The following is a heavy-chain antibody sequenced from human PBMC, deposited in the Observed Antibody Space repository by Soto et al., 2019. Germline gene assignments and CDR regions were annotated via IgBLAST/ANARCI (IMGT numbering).Heavy chain of an antibody. J-gene: IGHJ3*02. CDR3: AREVTMIVVVPRGGAFDI. D-gene: IGHD3-22*01. V-gene: IGHV3-48*02. CDR1: GFTLISGA. Sequence: WGARSLSCSCSGFTLISGAMSWVRQAPGKWLEWVSYISSSSSTIYYAYSVKGRFTIARDNAKNSLYLQMNSLRDEDTAVYYCAREVTMIVVVPRGGAFDIWGQGTMVTVSS. CDR2: ISSSSSTI.